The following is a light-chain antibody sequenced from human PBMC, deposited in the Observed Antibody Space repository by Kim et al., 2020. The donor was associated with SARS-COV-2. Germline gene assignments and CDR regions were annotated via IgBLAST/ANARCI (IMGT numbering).Light chain of an antibody. CDR3: SSYTSTYVI. V-gene: IGLV2-14*03. J-gene: IGLJ2*01. CDR1: SSDVGGSNY. Sequence: QSALTQPASVSGSPGQSITISCTGTSSDVGGSNYVSWYQQHPDKAPKLMIYDVSNRPSGVSNRFSGSKSGNTASLTISGLHAEDEADYYCSSYTSTYVIFGGGTQLTVL. CDR2: DVS.